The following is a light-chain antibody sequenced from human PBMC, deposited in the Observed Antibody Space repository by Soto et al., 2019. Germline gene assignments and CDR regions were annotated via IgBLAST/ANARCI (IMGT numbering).Light chain of an antibody. Sequence: QSVLTQPAAVSGSTGQSITISCTGTSSDVGYYNLVSWYQQHPGKAPKLLIYEVNKRPSGFSNRFSGSKSGNTASLTISGLQADDESNYYCCTYADSTTHHVFGPGTKVTV. CDR2: EVN. J-gene: IGLJ1*01. CDR1: SSDVGYYNL. CDR3: CTYADSTTHHV. V-gene: IGLV2-23*02.